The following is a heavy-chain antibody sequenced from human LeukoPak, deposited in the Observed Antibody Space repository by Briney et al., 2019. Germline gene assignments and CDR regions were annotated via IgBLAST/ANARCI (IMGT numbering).Heavy chain of an antibody. V-gene: IGHV3-66*01. J-gene: IGHJ4*02. D-gene: IGHD5-24*01. Sequence: TGGSLRLSCAASGFTVSSNYMSWVRQAPGKGLEWVSVIYSGGSTYYADSVKGRFTISRDNSKNTLYLQMNSLRAEDTAVYYCSRDGEHGYNDIDYWGRGTLVTVSS. CDR2: IYSGGST. CDR3: SRDGEHGYNDIDY. CDR1: GFTVSSNY.